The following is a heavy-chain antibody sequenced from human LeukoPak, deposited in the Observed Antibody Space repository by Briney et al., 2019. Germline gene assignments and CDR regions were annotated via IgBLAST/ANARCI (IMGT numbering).Heavy chain of an antibody. Sequence: GGPLRLSCAASGFTFSSYSMNWVRQAPGKGLEWVSYISSSSSTIYYADSVKGRFTISRDNAKNSLYLQMNSLRAEDTAVYYCARFTSGYYNWFDPWGQGTLVTVSS. J-gene: IGHJ5*02. CDR3: ARFTSGYYNWFDP. D-gene: IGHD3-3*01. V-gene: IGHV3-48*01. CDR2: ISSSSSTI. CDR1: GFTFSSYS.